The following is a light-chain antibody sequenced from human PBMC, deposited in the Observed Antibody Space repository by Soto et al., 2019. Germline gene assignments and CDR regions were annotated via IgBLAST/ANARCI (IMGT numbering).Light chain of an antibody. CDR2: DNN. CDR3: GTWDSSLSFV. J-gene: IGLJ1*01. Sequence: QSVLTQPPSVSAAPGQKVTISCSGSSSNIGNNYVSWYQHLPGTAPKVLIYDNNKRPSGIPDRFSGSKSGTSATLGITGLQTWDEADYYCGTWDSSLSFVFGTGTKVTVL. V-gene: IGLV1-51*01. CDR1: SSNIGNNY.